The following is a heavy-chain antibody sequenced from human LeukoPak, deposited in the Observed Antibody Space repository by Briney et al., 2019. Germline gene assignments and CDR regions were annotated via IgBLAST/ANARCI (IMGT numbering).Heavy chain of an antibody. CDR2: IYTAGLT. CDR1: GFSVSDNY. CDR3: ARDERDIVVAVAARKCMDV. Sequence: GGSLRLSCAASGFSVSDNYMTWVRQAPGKGLEWVSVIYTAGLTYYADSVKGRFTISRDNAKNSLYLQMNSLRAEDTAVYYCARDERDIVVAVAARKCMDVWGQGTTVTVSS. D-gene: IGHD2-15*01. V-gene: IGHV3-66*01. J-gene: IGHJ6*02.